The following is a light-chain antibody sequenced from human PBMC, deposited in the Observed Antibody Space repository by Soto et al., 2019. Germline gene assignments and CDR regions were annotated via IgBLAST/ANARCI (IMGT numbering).Light chain of an antibody. Sequence: EIVLAQSPGTLSLSPGDRATLSCRASQTISSDYLAWYQQKPGQAPRLLFYLASSRATGIPDRFSGSGSGTDFTLTISRLEPEDFAVCYCQQYGTSRTFGQGTKVDIK. J-gene: IGKJ1*01. CDR1: QTISSDY. CDR3: QQYGTSRT. V-gene: IGKV3-20*01. CDR2: LAS.